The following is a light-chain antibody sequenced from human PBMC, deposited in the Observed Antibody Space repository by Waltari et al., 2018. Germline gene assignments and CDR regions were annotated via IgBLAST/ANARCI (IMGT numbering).Light chain of an antibody. V-gene: IGLV2-14*03. CDR1: SSDVGGFNF. J-gene: IGLJ3*02. CDR2: DVS. Sequence: QSALTQPASVSGSPGQSITISCTGTSSDVGGFNFVSWYQQHPGKALQLMIYDVSKRPSGVSNRFSGSKSGNTASLTISGLQAEDEADYYCSSYTISSTLNWVFGGGTKLTVL. CDR3: SSYTISSTLNWV.